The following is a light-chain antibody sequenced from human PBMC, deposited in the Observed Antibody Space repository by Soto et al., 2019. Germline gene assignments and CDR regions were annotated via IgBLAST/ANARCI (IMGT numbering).Light chain of an antibody. CDR2: GAS. J-gene: IGKJ4*01. V-gene: IGKV3-11*01. Sequence: EIVLTQSPATLSLSPGERATLSCRASQSISSHLAWDQQKPGQAPRLLIYGASNRATGIPARFSGRGSGTDFTLTISSLEPEDFAVYYCQQRINWPLTFGGGTKVEIK. CDR1: QSISSH. CDR3: QQRINWPLT.